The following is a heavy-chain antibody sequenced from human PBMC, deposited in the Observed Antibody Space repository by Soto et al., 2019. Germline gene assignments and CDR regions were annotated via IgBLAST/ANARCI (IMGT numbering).Heavy chain of an antibody. CDR3: ARDGNCSGGSCYSAWSWLDP. Sequence: ASVKVSCKASGYTFTSYGISWVRQAPGQGLEWMGWISAYNGNTNYAQKLQGRVTMTTDTSTSTAYMELRSLRSDDTAVYYCARDGNCSGGSCYSAWSWLDPWGQGTLVTVSS. CDR1: GYTFTSYG. CDR2: ISAYNGNT. J-gene: IGHJ5*02. D-gene: IGHD2-15*01. V-gene: IGHV1-18*01.